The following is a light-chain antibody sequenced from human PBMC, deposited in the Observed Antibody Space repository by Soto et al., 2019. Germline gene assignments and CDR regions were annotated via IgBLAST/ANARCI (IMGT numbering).Light chain of an antibody. CDR3: QQRSSWSPLT. J-gene: IGKJ5*01. CDR2: NAS. V-gene: IGKV3-11*01. Sequence: EIVLTQSPGTLSLSPGDRATLSCRASQSVGSHLAWYQQRPGQPPRLLIYNASKRATGIPTRFTGSGSGTNFTLFISSLEPEDFAIYYCQQRSSWSPLTCGPETRLEIK. CDR1: QSVGSH.